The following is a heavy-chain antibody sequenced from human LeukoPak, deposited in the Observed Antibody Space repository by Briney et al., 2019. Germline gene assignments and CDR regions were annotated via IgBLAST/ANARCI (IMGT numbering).Heavy chain of an antibody. CDR3: ASGYSSSWYFEYYGMDV. Sequence: PSETLSLTCAVYGGSFSGYYWSWIRQPPGKGLEWIGETNHSGSTNYNPSLKSRVTISVDTSKNQFSLKLSSVTAADTAVYYCASGYSSSWYFEYYGMDVWGQGTTVTVSS. V-gene: IGHV4-34*01. D-gene: IGHD6-13*01. J-gene: IGHJ6*02. CDR1: GGSFSGYY. CDR2: TNHSGST.